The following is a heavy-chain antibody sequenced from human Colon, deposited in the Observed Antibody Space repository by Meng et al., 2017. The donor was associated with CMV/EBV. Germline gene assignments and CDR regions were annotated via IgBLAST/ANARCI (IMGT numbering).Heavy chain of an antibody. CDR2: VNTGNGNT. J-gene: IGHJ4*02. CDR1: GFTLNTYS. D-gene: IGHD6-19*01. V-gene: IGHV1-3*04. Sequence: SCKAAGFTLNTYSIHWVRQARGQRLEWMGWVNTGNGNTKYSRNFQGRVTITRDSSATTTYMELNSLTSEDTAVYYCARGYTSGCRDYWGQGTLVTVSS. CDR3: ARGYTSGCRDY.